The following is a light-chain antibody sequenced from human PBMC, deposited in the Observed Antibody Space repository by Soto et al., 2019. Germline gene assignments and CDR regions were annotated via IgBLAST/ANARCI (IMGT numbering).Light chain of an antibody. J-gene: IGKJ4*01. Sequence: DIQMTQSPSSLSASVGDRVTITCQASQDISNYLNWYQQKPGKAPKLLIYDASNLETGVPSRFSGGGSGTHFTLIISSLQPEDFATYYCQQTNTFLPLTFGGGTKVEI. V-gene: IGKV1-33*01. CDR1: QDISNY. CDR3: QQTNTFLPLT. CDR2: DAS.